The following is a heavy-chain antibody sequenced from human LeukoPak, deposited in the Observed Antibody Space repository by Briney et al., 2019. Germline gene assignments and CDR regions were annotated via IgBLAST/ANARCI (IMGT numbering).Heavy chain of an antibody. CDR1: GFTFSDYY. V-gene: IGHV3-11*06. J-gene: IGHJ5*02. CDR2: ISSSSSYT. CDR3: ARDLVDYYDSSANNWFDP. Sequence: GGSLRLSCAASGFTFSDYYMRWIRQAPGKGLEWVSYISSSSSYTNYADSVKGRFTISRDNAKNSLYQQMNSVRAEDTAVYYCARDLVDYYDSSANNWFDPWGQGTLVTVSS. D-gene: IGHD3-22*01.